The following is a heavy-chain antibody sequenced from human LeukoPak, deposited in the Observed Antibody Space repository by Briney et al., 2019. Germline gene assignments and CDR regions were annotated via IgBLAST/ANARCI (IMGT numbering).Heavy chain of an antibody. D-gene: IGHD5-12*01. J-gene: IGHJ4*02. CDR3: AKDRAYRGYSGQTIKRGFDY. CDR1: GFTFRSNG. CDR2: IWYDGSDA. V-gene: IGHV3-30*02. Sequence: PGGSLRLSCAASGFTFRSNGMHWVRQAPGRGLEWVTYIWYDGSDADYADPVKGRLTISRDNSKNTLYLQMNSLRAEDTAVYYCAKDRAYRGYSGQTIKRGFDYWGQGTLVTVSS.